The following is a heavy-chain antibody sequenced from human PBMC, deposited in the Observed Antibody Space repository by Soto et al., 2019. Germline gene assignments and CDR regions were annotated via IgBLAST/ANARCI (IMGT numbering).Heavy chain of an antibody. J-gene: IGHJ4*02. CDR3: ARGRLGGYCSSTSCPHFDY. V-gene: IGHV4-34*01. D-gene: IGHD2-2*01. CDR1: GGSFSGYY. Sequence: SETLSLTCAVYGGSFSGYYWSWIRQPPGKGLEWIGEINHSGSTNYNPSLKSRVTISVDTSKNQFSLKLSSVTAADTAVYYCARGRLGGYCSSTSCPHFDYWGQGTLVTVSS. CDR2: INHSGST.